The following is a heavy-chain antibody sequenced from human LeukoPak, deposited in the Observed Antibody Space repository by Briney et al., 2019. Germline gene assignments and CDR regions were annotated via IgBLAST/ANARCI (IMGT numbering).Heavy chain of an antibody. V-gene: IGHV1-69*13. CDR1: GYTFTGYY. CDR2: IIPIFGTA. J-gene: IGHJ5*02. CDR3: ARDPRGQQLDWTPFDP. D-gene: IGHD6-13*01. Sequence: GASVKVSCKASGYTFTGYYIHWVRQAPGQGLEWMGGIIPIFGTANYAQKFQGRVTITADESTSTAYMELSSLRSEDTAVYYCARDPRGQQLDWTPFDPWGQGTLVTVSS.